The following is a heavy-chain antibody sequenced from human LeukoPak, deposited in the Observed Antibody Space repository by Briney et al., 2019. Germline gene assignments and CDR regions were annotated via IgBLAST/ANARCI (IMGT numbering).Heavy chain of an antibody. V-gene: IGHV3-21*05. CDR2: ISSSGSYI. J-gene: IGHJ4*02. D-gene: IGHD4-17*01. Sequence: RGSLRLSCAASGFTFSSYEMNWVRQAPGKGLEWVSYISSSGSYIYYADSVKGRFTISRDNAKNSLYLQMNSLRAEDTAVYYCARCKNDYGDYVFDYWGQGTLVTVSS. CDR3: ARCKNDYGDYVFDY. CDR1: GFTFSSYE.